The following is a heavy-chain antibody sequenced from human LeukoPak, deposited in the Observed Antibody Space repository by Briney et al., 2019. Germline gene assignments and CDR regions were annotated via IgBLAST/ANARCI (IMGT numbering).Heavy chain of an antibody. CDR1: GFTVSTNS. CDR2: ISDSSTYI. V-gene: IGHV3-21*01. Sequence: GGSLRLSCTVSGFTVSTNSMSWVRQAPGKGLEWVSSISDSSTYIYYSDSLKGRFTISRDNAKKSLYLQMNSLRAEDTAVYYCARDLILADNGGSSAHDFWGQGTLVTVSS. D-gene: IGHD2-15*01. CDR3: ARDLILADNGGSSAHDF. J-gene: IGHJ4*02.